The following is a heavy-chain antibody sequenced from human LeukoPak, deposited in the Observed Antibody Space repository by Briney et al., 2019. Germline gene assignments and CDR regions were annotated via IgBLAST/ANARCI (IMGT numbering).Heavy chain of an antibody. CDR2: ISGSGGST. Sequence: GGSLRLSCAASGFTFSSYAMSWVRQAPGKGLEWVSAISGSGGSTYYADSVKGRFTISRDNSKNTLYLQMNSLRAEDTAVYYCAKDLPPEGYDFWSGYYLSSLDYWGQGTLVTVSS. CDR1: GFTFSSYA. CDR3: AKDLPPEGYDFWSGYYLSSLDY. J-gene: IGHJ4*02. D-gene: IGHD3-3*01. V-gene: IGHV3-23*01.